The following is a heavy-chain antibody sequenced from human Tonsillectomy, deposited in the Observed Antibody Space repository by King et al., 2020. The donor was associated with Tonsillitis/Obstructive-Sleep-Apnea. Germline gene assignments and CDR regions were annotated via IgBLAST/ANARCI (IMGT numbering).Heavy chain of an antibody. CDR1: GGSISSGGYY. J-gene: IGHJ6*02. CDR3: ARVPLPNYDFWSGFSYGMDV. V-gene: IGHV4-31*03. Sequence: VQLQESGPGLVKPSQTLSLTCTVSGGSISSGGYYWRWIRQHPGKGLEWIGYIYYSGSTYYNPSLKSRVTISVDTSKNQFSLKLSSVTAADTAVYYCARVPLPNYDFWSGFSYGMDVWGQGTTVTVSS. D-gene: IGHD3-3*01. CDR2: IYYSGST.